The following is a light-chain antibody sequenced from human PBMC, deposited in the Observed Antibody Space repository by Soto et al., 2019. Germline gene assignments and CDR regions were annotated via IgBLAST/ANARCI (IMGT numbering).Light chain of an antibody. CDR3: QQTYTTPEIT. CDR1: QSIIIH. Sequence: DIQMTQSPSSLSASVGDIVTITFRASQSIIIHLNCYQQKPGKAPNLLIYGASSLKSGVPARFRGSGSGTDFTLTISSLQPEDFAIYYCQQTYTTPEITFGQGTRLEIK. V-gene: IGKV1-39*01. CDR2: GAS. J-gene: IGKJ5*01.